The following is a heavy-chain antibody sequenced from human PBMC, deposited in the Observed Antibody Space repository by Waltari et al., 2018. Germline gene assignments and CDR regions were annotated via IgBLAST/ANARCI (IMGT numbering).Heavy chain of an antibody. J-gene: IGHJ4*02. Sequence: QVQLQQWGAGLLKPSETLSLTCAVYGGSFSGYYWSWIRQPPGKGLEWIGEINHSGSTNYNPSRKSRVTISVDTSKNQVSLTLSSVTAAATAVYYCARVRRLYDFWSGHLSRGNYFDYWGQGTLVTVSS. V-gene: IGHV4-34*01. CDR1: GGSFSGYY. CDR2: INHSGST. CDR3: ARVRRLYDFWSGHLSRGNYFDY. D-gene: IGHD3-3*01.